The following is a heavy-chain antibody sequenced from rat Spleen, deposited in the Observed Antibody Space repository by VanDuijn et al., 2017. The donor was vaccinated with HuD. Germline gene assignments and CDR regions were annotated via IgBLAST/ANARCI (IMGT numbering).Heavy chain of an antibody. J-gene: IGHJ1*01. Sequence: EVQLQESGPGLVKPSQSLSLTCSVTFYSITSSYRWSWVRKFPGNKMEWIGHISNSGSTTFNPSLKSRISITRDTSQNQFFLQLNSVTTEDTATYYCARQWLTGSHWFFDFWGPGTMVTVSS. CDR2: ISNSGST. D-gene: IGHD1-4*01. CDR1: FYSITSSY. CDR3: ARQWLTGSHWFFDF. V-gene: IGHV3-1*01.